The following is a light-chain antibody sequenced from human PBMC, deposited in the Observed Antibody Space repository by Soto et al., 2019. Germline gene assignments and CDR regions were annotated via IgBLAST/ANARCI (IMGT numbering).Light chain of an antibody. CDR1: QSVSSN. J-gene: IGKJ1*01. CDR3: QQYNDWRT. CDR2: SAS. V-gene: IGKV3-15*01. Sequence: IVITQSPVTLSVSPGERATLSCRASQSVSSNLAWYQQKPGQAPRLLIYSASTRATGIPARFSGSGSGTEFTLTISSLQSEDFAVYYCQQYNDWRTFGQGTKVDIK.